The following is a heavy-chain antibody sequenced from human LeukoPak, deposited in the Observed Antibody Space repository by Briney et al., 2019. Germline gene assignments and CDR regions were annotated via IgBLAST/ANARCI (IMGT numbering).Heavy chain of an antibody. D-gene: IGHD3-10*01. CDR2: ISSSSSYI. V-gene: IGHV3-21*01. CDR1: GFTFSSYA. CDR3: AKVLWGGSGSKAFDI. J-gene: IGHJ3*02. Sequence: PGGSLRLSCAASGFTFSSYAMNWVRQAPGKGLEWVSSISSSSSYIYYADSVKGRFTISRDNAKNSLYLQMNSLRAEDTAVYYCAKVLWGGSGSKAFDIWGQGTMVTVSS.